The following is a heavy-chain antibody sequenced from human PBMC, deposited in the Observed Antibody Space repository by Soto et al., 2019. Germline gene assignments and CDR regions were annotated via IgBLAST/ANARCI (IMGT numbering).Heavy chain of an antibody. CDR3: ARESRSTVTLGY. J-gene: IGHJ4*02. V-gene: IGHV3-30-3*01. CDR1: GFTFSSYA. Sequence: QVQLVESGGGVVQPGRSLRLSCAASGFTFSSYAMHWVRQAPGKGLEWVAVISYDGSNKYYADSMKGRFTISRDNSKNTLYLQMNSLRAEDTAVYYCARESRSTVTLGYWGQGTLVTVSS. CDR2: ISYDGSNK. D-gene: IGHD4-17*01.